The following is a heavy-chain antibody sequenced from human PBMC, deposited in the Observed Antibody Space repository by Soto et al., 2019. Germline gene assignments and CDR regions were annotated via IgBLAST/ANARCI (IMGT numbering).Heavy chain of an antibody. CDR2: IYYSGST. CDR3: ARNQYYYYYYYMDV. CDR1: GGSISSYY. J-gene: IGHJ6*03. V-gene: IGHV4-59*01. Sequence: SETLSLTCTVSGGSISSYYWSWIRQPPGKGLEWIGYIYYSGSTNYNPSLKSRVTISVDTSKNQFSLKLSSVTAADTAVYYCARNQYYYYYYYMDVWGKGTTVTVSS.